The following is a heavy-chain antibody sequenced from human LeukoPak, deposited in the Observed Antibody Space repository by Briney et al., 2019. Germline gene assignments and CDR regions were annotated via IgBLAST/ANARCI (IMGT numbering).Heavy chain of an antibody. Sequence: ASVKVSCKASGYTFTSYDINWVRQATGQGLEWMGWMNPNSGNTGYAQKSQGRVTMTRNTSISTAYMELSSLRSEDTAVYYCAREGPYGSGSLYGMDVWGQGTTVTVSS. J-gene: IGHJ6*02. CDR1: GYTFTSYD. V-gene: IGHV1-8*01. CDR3: AREGPYGSGSLYGMDV. D-gene: IGHD3-10*01. CDR2: MNPNSGNT.